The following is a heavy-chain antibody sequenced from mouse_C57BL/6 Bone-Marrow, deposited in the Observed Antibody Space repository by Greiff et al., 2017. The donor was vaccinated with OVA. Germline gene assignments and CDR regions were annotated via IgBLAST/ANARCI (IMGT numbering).Heavy chain of an antibody. D-gene: IGHD2-5*01. CDR2: ISDGGSYT. CDR1: GFTFSSYA. J-gene: IGHJ2*01. CDR3: ARRIVTFDY. Sequence: EVQRVESGGGLVKPGGSLKLFCAASGFTFSSYAMSWVRQTPEKRLEWVATISDGGSYTYYPDNVKGRFTISRDNAKNNLYLQMSHLKSEDTAMYYCARRIVTFDYWGQGTTLTVSS. V-gene: IGHV5-4*01.